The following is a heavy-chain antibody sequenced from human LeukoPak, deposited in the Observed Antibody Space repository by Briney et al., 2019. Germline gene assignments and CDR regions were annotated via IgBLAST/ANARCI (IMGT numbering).Heavy chain of an antibody. J-gene: IGHJ4*02. Sequence: SETLSLTCAVYGGSFSGYYWSWIRQPPGKGLEWIGEINHSGSTNYNPSLKSRVTISVDTSKNQFSLKLSSVTAADTAVYYCARGRYYYDXSXXXPTDRRFFDYWGQGTLV. V-gene: IGHV4-34*01. CDR1: GGSFSGYY. D-gene: IGHD3-22*01. CDR3: ARGRYYYDXSXXXPTDRRFFDY. CDR2: INHSGST.